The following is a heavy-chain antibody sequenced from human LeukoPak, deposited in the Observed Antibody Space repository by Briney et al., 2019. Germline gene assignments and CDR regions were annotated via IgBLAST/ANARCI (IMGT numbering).Heavy chain of an antibody. CDR2: IYYSRST. J-gene: IGHJ3*02. CDR3: ARHGANRQQLVMAFDI. D-gene: IGHD6-13*01. CDR1: GDTISSYY. V-gene: IGHV4-59*08. Sequence: SETLSFNSTVSGDTISSYYWSWLRQPPGKELKWMGNIYYSRSTNYNPSLKSRVMISIDTSKNQFSLKLNSVTAADTAVYYCARHGANRQQLVMAFDIWGQGTMVTVSS.